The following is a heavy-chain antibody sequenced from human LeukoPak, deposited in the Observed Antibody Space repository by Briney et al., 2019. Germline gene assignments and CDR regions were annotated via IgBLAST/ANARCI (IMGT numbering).Heavy chain of an antibody. Sequence: SVKVSCKASGGTFSSYAISWVRQAPGQGLEWMGGIIPIFGTANNAQKFQGRVTITADESTSTAYMELSSLRSEDTAVYYCAREESSRLSAWFDPWGQGTLVTVSS. CDR3: AREESSRLSAWFDP. J-gene: IGHJ5*02. D-gene: IGHD6-13*01. CDR1: GGTFSSYA. V-gene: IGHV1-69*01. CDR2: IIPIFGTA.